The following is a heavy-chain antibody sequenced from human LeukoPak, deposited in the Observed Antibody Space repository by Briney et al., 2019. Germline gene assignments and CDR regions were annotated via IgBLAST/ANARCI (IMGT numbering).Heavy chain of an antibody. D-gene: IGHD1-20*01. CDR2: IYYSGST. CDR3: ARDLVGITGTTVYYYMDV. Sequence: SETLSLACTVSGGSISSSSYYWGWIRQPPGKGLEWIGSIYYSGSTYYNPSLKSRVTISVDTSKNQFSLKLSSVTAADTAVYYCARDLVGITGTTVYYYMDVWGKGTTVTVSS. V-gene: IGHV4-39*07. J-gene: IGHJ6*03. CDR1: GGSISSSSYY.